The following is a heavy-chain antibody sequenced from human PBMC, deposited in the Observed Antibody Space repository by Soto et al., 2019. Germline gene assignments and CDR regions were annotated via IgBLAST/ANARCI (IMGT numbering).Heavy chain of an antibody. D-gene: IGHD3-22*01. CDR3: ALDEPMIVVVMLAVDY. CDR2: ITGDGVRT. Sequence: GGSLRLSCAASGFTFSIYAMSWVRQAPGKGLEWVSGITGDGVRTFYADSVKGRFTISRDQSNNMVFLEMNSLRAEDTAVYYCALDEPMIVVVMLAVDYWGKGTLVTVSS. CDR1: GFTFSIYA. J-gene: IGHJ4*02. V-gene: IGHV3-23*01.